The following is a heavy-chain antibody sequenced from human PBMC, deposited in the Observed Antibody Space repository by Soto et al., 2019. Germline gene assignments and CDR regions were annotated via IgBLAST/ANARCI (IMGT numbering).Heavy chain of an antibody. D-gene: IGHD5-18*01. V-gene: IGHV4-34*01. Sequence: SETLSLTCDVYGGSFSSYHWSWIRQTPGKGLEWIGKINHLTTTNYNPSLKSRVIISLDTPKNQFSLKLSSVTAADTAVYYCARGYDTALAPIFWGQGILVTVSS. CDR3: ARGYDTALAPIF. CDR2: INHLTTT. CDR1: GGSFSSYH. J-gene: IGHJ4*02.